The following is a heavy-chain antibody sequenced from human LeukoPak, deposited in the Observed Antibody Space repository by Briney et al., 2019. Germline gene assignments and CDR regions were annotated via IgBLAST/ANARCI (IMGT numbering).Heavy chain of an antibody. CDR1: GFTFSSYG. D-gene: IGHD5-18*01. CDR3: ARGNTAMVT. Sequence: GRSLRLSCAASGFTFSSYGMHWVRQAPGKGLEWVAVIWYDGSNKYYADSVKGRFTISRDNSKNTLYLHMNSLRAEDTAVYYCARGNTAMVTWGQGTLVTVSS. J-gene: IGHJ4*02. V-gene: IGHV3-33*01. CDR2: IWYDGSNK.